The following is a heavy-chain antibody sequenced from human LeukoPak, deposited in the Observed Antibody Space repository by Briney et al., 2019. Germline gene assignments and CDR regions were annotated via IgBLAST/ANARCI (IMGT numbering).Heavy chain of an antibody. D-gene: IGHD3-3*01. J-gene: IGHJ4*02. CDR2: ISYDGSNK. Sequence: GGALRLSCAASGFTFSSYAMHWVRQAPGKGLEWVAVISYDGSNKYYADSVKGRFTISRDNSKNTLYLQMNSLRAEDTAVYYCARDDFWSGYGYWGQGTLVTVSS. CDR3: ARDDFWSGYGY. V-gene: IGHV3-30*01. CDR1: GFTFSSYA.